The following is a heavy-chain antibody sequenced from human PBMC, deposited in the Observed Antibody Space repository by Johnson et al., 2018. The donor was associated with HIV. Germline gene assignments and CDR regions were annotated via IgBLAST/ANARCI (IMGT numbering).Heavy chain of an antibody. CDR2: ISYDGSNK. CDR1: GFTFSSYA. J-gene: IGHJ3*02. CDR3: ARGGVYKQFLSFDAFDI. V-gene: IGHV3-30-3*01. D-gene: IGHD6-13*01. Sequence: QVQLVESGGGVVQPGRSLRLSCAASGFTFSSYAMHWVRQAPGKGLEWVAVISYDGSNKYYADSVKGRFTISRDHAKYSLYLQIKSLRAEDTAVYYCARGGVYKQFLSFDAFDIWGQGTMVTVSS.